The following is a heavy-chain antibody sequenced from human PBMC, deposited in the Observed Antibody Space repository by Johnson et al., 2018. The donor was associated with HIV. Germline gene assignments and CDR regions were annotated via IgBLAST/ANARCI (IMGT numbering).Heavy chain of an antibody. D-gene: IGHD1-26*01. CDR1: GFTFSTYG. V-gene: IGHV3-48*04. J-gene: IGHJ3*02. CDR3: AKGKSGSYWIGGDAVDI. Sequence: VQLVESGGGVVQPGRSLRLSCAASGFTFSTYGMHWVRQAPGKGLEWVSYISSSGTTKNYADSVRGRFTISRDNVKNLVYLQMNSLRAEDTAVYYCAKGKSGSYWIGGDAVDIWGQGTMVTVSS. CDR2: ISSSGTTK.